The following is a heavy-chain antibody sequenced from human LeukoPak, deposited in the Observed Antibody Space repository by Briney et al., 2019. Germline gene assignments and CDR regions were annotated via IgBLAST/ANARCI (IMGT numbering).Heavy chain of an antibody. CDR1: GYSINSGYY. CDR3: ARHQAHSFHFDY. D-gene: IGHD3-16*02. V-gene: IGHV4-38-2*01. CDR2: IYHSVST. Sequence: SEILSLTCAVSGYSINSGYYWGWIRQPPGKGLEWIGSIYHSVSTYYNPSLKSRVTISVDTSKNQFSLKLSSVTAADTAVYYCARHQAHSFHFDYWGQGTLVTVSS. J-gene: IGHJ4*02.